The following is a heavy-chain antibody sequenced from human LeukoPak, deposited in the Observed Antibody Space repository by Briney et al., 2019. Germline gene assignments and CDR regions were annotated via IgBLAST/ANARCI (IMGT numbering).Heavy chain of an antibody. D-gene: IGHD2-21*01. CDR3: ARAALEYCGGDCLDY. CDR1: GFTLSSYS. Sequence: PGGSLRLSCAASGFTLSSYSMHWVRQAPGKGLEYVSVISSDGDNTYYADSVKGRFTISRDNSKNTLYLQMGSLRAEDMAVYYCARAALEYCGGDCLDYWGQGTLVTVPS. CDR2: ISSDGDNT. V-gene: IGHV3-64*02. J-gene: IGHJ4*02.